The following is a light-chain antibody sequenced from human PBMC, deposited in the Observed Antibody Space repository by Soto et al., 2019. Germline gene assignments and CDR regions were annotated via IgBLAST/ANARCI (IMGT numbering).Light chain of an antibody. V-gene: IGKV3-15*01. CDR2: GAS. CDR1: QSVSSN. J-gene: IGKJ1*01. Sequence: EIVMRQSPATLSVSPGERATLSCRASQSVSSNLAWYQHKPGQAPRLLIYGASTRATGIPARFSGSGSGTEFTLTISSLQSEDFAVYYCQQYNNWLWTFGQGTKVEIK. CDR3: QQYNNWLWT.